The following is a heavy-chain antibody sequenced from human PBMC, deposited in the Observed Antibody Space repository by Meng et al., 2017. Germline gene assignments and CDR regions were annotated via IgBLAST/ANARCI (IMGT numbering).Heavy chain of an antibody. J-gene: IGHJ6*02. V-gene: IGHV4-59*01. Sequence: SETLSLTCTVSGGSISSYYWSWIRQPPGKGLEWIGYIYYSGSTNYNPSLKSRVTISVDTSKNQFSLKLSSVTAADTAVYYCARITLTGYYNYYGMDVWGQGTTVTGSS. CDR2: IYYSGST. CDR3: ARITLTGYYNYYGMDV. D-gene: IGHD3-9*01. CDR1: GGSISSYY.